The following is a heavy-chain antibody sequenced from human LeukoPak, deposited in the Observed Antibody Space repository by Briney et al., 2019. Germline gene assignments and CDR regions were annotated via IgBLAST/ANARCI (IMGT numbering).Heavy chain of an antibody. D-gene: IGHD5-12*01. CDR1: GGSISSGSYY. CDR2: IYTSGST. CDR3: ARAAYLVTTTYTFDY. V-gene: IGHV4-61*02. Sequence: SETLSLTCTVSGGSISSGSYYWSWIRQPAGKGLEWIGRIYTSGSTNYNPSLKSRVTISVDTSKNQFSLKLSSVTAADTAVYYCARAAYLVTTTYTFDYWGQGTLVTVSS. J-gene: IGHJ4*02.